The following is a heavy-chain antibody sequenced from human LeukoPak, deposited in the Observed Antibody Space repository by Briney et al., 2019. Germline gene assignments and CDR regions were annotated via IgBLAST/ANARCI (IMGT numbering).Heavy chain of an antibody. CDR1: GFIFNSYS. Sequence: EGSLRLSCAASGFIFNSYSMNWVRQAPRKGLEWVSSISSSGRYMYYADSVKGRFTISRDNAKNSLYLQINSLRAEDTAVYYCARVQGEQWLVYYFDYWGQGTLVTVSS. CDR3: ARVQGEQWLVYYFDY. V-gene: IGHV3-21*01. J-gene: IGHJ4*02. CDR2: ISSSGRYM. D-gene: IGHD6-19*01.